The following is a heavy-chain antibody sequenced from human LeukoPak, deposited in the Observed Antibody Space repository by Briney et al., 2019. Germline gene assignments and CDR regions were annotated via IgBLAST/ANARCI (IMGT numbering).Heavy chain of an antibody. J-gene: IGHJ4*02. D-gene: IGHD2-15*01. CDR1: GLAFSAYK. CDR2: ISTDGYTT. Sequence: GGSLRLSCAASGLAFSAYKMHWVCQAPRKGLVWVSRISTDGYTTDYADFVQGRFTASRDNTKNTWSLEMNSLRAEDTAVYYCVVGGSPGYWGQGTLVTVSS. CDR3: VVGGSPGY. V-gene: IGHV3-74*01.